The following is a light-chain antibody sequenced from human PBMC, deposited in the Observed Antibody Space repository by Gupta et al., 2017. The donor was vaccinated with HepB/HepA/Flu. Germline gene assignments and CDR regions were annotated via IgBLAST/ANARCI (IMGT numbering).Light chain of an antibody. V-gene: IGKV1-9*01. CDR3: QQFYDYPLT. CDR2: DAS. Sequence: DIQLTQSPSFLSASVGDRVTITCRASQGISTLFAWYQQKPGKAPKLLIYDASSLQSGVPLRFSGSGSGTEFTLTISNLQPEDFATYYCQQFYDYPLTFGGGTKVEIK. CDR1: QGISTL. J-gene: IGKJ4*01.